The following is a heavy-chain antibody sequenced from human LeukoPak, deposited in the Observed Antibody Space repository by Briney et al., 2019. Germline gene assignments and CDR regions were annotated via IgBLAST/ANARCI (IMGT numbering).Heavy chain of an antibody. Sequence: SETLSLTCTVSGGSISSYYWSWIRQPPGKGMGWIGYIYYSGSTNYNPSLKSRVTISVDTSKNQFSLKLSSVTAADTAVYYCARSQPYYSSGSSTFDYWGQGTLVTVSS. V-gene: IGHV4-59*01. CDR3: ARSQPYYSSGSSTFDY. J-gene: IGHJ4*02. D-gene: IGHD3-10*01. CDR1: GGSISSYY. CDR2: IYYSGST.